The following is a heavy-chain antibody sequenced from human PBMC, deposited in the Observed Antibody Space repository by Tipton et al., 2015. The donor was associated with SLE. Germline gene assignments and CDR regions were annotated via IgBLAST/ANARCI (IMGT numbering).Heavy chain of an antibody. Sequence: TLSLTCTVSGGSISSHYWSWIRQPPGKGLEWIGYIYTSGSTNYNPSLKSRVTISVDTSKNQFSLKLSSVTAADTAVYYCARVPYYNYGDEMYAFDIWGQGTMVTVSS. V-gene: IGHV4-59*11. CDR2: IYTSGST. CDR1: GGSISSHY. CDR3: ARVPYYNYGDEMYAFDI. J-gene: IGHJ3*02. D-gene: IGHD4-17*01.